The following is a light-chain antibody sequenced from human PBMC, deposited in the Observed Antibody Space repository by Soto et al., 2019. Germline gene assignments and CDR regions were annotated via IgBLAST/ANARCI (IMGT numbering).Light chain of an antibody. CDR2: GNS. CDR1: SSNIGAGYD. CDR3: QSYDSRLSGFYV. J-gene: IGLJ1*01. V-gene: IGLV1-40*01. Sequence: QSVLTQPPSVSGAPGQRVTISCTGSSSNIGAGYDVHWYQQLPGTAPKLLIYGNSNRPSGVPDRFSGSKSGTSASLAITGLQVEDEADYYCQSYDSRLSGFYVFGTGTKVPFL.